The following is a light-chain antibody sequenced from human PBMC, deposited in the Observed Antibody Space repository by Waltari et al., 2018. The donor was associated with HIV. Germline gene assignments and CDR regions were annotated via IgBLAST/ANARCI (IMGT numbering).Light chain of an antibody. CDR3: QSYDSRLRAVV. CDR2: GNN. V-gene: IGLV1-40*01. CDR1: TSNPGPGYA. Sequence: QSVLTQPPSVSGPPGQRATLPCTGSTSNPGPGYALPRYQQLPGTAPKLLIYGNNNRPSGVPDRFSGSKSGTSVSLAITGLQAEDEADYFCQSYDSRLRAVVFGGGTKLTVL. J-gene: IGLJ2*01.